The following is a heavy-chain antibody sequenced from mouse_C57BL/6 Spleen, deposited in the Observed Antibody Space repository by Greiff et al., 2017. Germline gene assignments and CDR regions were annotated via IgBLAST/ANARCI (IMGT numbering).Heavy chain of an antibody. J-gene: IGHJ2*01. Sequence: EVQLQESGPGLVKPSQSLSLTCSVTGYSITSGYYWNWIRQFPGNKLEWMGYISYDGSNNYNPSLKNRISITRDTSKNQFFLKLNSVTTEDTATYYCAREGNDGCLDYWGQGTTLTVSS. V-gene: IGHV3-6*01. D-gene: IGHD2-3*01. CDR2: ISYDGSN. CDR3: AREGNDGCLDY. CDR1: GYSITSGYY.